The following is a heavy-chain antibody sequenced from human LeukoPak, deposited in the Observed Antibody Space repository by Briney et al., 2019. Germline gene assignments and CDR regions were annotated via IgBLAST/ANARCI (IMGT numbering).Heavy chain of an antibody. CDR3: ARGLYYYDSSGSDY. CDR2: IYHSGST. J-gene: IGHJ4*02. D-gene: IGHD3-22*01. CDR1: GYSISSGYY. V-gene: IGHV4-38-2*01. Sequence: PSETLSLTCAVSGYSISSGYYWGWIRQPPGKGLEWIGSIYHSGSTYYNPSLKSRVTISVDTSKNQFSLKLSSVTAADTAVYYCARGLYYYDSSGSDYWGQGTLVTVSS.